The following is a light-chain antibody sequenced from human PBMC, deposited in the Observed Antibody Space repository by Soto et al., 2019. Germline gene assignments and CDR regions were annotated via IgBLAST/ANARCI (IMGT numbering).Light chain of an antibody. CDR1: QSVSGSY. Sequence: EIVVTQSPGTLSLSPGERATLSCGASQSVSGSYLAWYQQKPGQAPRLLIYGASSRATVVPDRFSGSRSGTDFTLTISRLEPEDFAVYYCQQFGSSSLTFGPGTKVDI. J-gene: IGKJ3*01. CDR3: QQFGSSSLT. V-gene: IGKV3-20*01. CDR2: GAS.